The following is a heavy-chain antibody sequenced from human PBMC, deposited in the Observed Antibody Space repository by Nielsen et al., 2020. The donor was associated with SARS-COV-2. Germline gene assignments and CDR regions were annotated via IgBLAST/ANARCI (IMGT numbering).Heavy chain of an antibody. CDR3: AGTLTIFGVAPTLDY. J-gene: IGHJ4*02. CDR2: ITHAGTT. Sequence: SEPLSLTCAVYGGSFSGHYWSWIRQPPGKGLEWIGEITHAGTTNYNPSLQSRVTITLDTSKKQFSLRLSSLTAADTAVYYCAGTLTIFGVAPTLDYWGQGTLVTVSS. V-gene: IGHV4-34*01. D-gene: IGHD3-3*01. CDR1: GGSFSGHY.